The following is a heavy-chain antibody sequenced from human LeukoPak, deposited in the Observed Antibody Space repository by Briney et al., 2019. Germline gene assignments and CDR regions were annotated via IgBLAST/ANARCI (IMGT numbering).Heavy chain of an antibody. CDR1: GGTFSSYA. Sequence: SVKVSCKASGGTFSSYAISWVRQAPGQGLEWMGGIIPIFGTANYAQKFQGRVTITADKSTSTAYMELSSLRPEDTAVYHCARGGGGGEYYFDYWGQGTLVTVSS. V-gene: IGHV1-69*06. D-gene: IGHD2-21*01. J-gene: IGHJ4*02. CDR3: ARGGGGGEYYFDY. CDR2: IIPIFGTA.